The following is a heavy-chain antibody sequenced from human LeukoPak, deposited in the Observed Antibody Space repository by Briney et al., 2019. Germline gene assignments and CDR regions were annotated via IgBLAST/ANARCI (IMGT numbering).Heavy chain of an antibody. CDR2: ISSSSSYT. Sequence: GGSLRLSCAASGFTFRDYYMSWIRQAPGKGLEWVSYISSSSSYTNYADSVKGRFTISRDNAKNSLYLQMNSLRAEDTAVYYCARASGRPPYFDYWGQGTLVTVSS. CDR1: GFTFRDYY. CDR3: ARASGRPPYFDY. V-gene: IGHV3-11*06. J-gene: IGHJ4*02.